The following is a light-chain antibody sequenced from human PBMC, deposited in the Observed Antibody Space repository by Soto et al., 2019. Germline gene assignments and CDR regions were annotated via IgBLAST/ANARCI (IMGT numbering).Light chain of an antibody. V-gene: IGLV2-23*01. CDR2: EGS. J-gene: IGLJ2*01. Sequence: QSVLTQPASVSGSPGQSITISCTGTSSDVGSYNLVSWYQQHPDKAPKLMIYEGSKRPSGVSNRFSGSKSGNTASLTISGLQAEDEADYYCCSYAGSSTLFGGGTKVTVL. CDR1: SSDVGSYNL. CDR3: CSYAGSSTL.